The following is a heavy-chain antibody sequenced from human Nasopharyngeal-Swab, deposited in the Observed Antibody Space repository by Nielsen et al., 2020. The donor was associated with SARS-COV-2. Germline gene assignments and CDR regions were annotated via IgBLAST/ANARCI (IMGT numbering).Heavy chain of an antibody. CDR2: ITSDGDTT. CDR3: AKPTIFGAEIDY. CDR1: GFTFHDFT. D-gene: IGHD3-3*01. J-gene: IGHJ4*02. Sequence: GESLKISCAASGFTFHDFTMHWVRQAPGKGLEWVSLITSDGDTTLYADSVKGRFTISRDNSRNSLYLQMNSLRLEDTVFYYCAKPTIFGAEIDYWGQGTLVTVSS. V-gene: IGHV3-43D*03.